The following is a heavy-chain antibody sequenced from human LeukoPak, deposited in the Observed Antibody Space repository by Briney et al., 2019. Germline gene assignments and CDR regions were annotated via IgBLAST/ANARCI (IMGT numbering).Heavy chain of an antibody. Sequence: SETLSLTCAVYGGSFSGYYWSWIRQPPGKGLEWIGEINHSGSTNYNPSLKSRVTISVDTSKNQFSLKLSSVTAADTAVYYCARGYNYGPVYYFDYWGQGTLVTVSS. CDR2: INHSGST. D-gene: IGHD5-18*01. V-gene: IGHV4-34*01. CDR3: ARGYNYGPVYYFDY. J-gene: IGHJ4*02. CDR1: GGSFSGYY.